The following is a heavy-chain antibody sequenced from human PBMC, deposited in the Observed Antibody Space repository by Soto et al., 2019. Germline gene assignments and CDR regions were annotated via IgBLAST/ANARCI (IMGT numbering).Heavy chain of an antibody. J-gene: IGHJ6*02. CDR2: IYYSGST. CDR3: ARERRSGPPYGMDV. V-gene: IGHV4-31*03. Sequence: SETLSLTCTVSGGSISSGGYYWSWIRQHPGKGLEWIGYIYYSGSTYYNPSLKSRVTISVDTSKNQFSLKLSSVTAADTAVYYCARERRSGPPYGMDVWGQGPTVT. CDR1: GGSISSGGYY.